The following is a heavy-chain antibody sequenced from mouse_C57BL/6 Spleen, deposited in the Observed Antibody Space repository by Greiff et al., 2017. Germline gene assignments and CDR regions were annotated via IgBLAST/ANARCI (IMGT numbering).Heavy chain of an antibody. CDR1: GYAFSSYW. Sequence: QVQLQQSGAELVKPGASVKISCKASGYAFSSYWLNWVKQRPGQGLEWIGQIYPGDGDTNYNGKFKGKATLTADKSSSTAYMQLSSLTSEDSAVYFCARDDYGSSYRYYAMDYWGQGTAVTVSS. J-gene: IGHJ4*01. CDR2: IYPGDGDT. CDR3: ARDDYGSSYRYYAMDY. D-gene: IGHD1-1*01. V-gene: IGHV1-80*01.